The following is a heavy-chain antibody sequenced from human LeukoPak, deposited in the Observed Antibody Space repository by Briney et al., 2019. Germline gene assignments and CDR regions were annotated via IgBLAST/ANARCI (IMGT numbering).Heavy chain of an antibody. Sequence: PGGSLRLSCAASGFTFSSYSMNWVRQSPGKGLEWVSTFSINTANTYYADSVKGRFTISRDNSKNMFYLQMTSLRAEDTAVYYCAKRDNSGYYYFHYWGQGTLVTVSS. V-gene: IGHV3-23*01. CDR3: AKRDNSGYYYFHY. D-gene: IGHD6-19*01. J-gene: IGHJ4*02. CDR1: GFTFSSYS. CDR2: FSINTANT.